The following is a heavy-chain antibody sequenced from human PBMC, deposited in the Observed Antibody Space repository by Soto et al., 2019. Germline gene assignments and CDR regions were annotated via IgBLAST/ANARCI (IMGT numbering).Heavy chain of an antibody. CDR2: IIPIFGTA. CDR3: ARDRRRDDSSGYPTGNWFDP. D-gene: IGHD3-22*01. V-gene: IGHV1-69*01. J-gene: IGHJ5*02. Sequence: QVQLVQSGAEVKKPGSSVKVSCKASGSTFSSCAISWVRQAPGQGLEWMGGIIPIFGTANYAQMFQGRVTITADESTSTAYIELSSLRSEDTAVYYCARDRRRDDSSGYPTGNWFDPWGQGTLVTVSS. CDR1: GSTFSSCA.